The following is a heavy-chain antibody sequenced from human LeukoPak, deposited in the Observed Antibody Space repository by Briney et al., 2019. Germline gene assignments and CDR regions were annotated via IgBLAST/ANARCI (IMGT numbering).Heavy chain of an antibody. V-gene: IGHV4-59*01. J-gene: IGHJ4*02. Sequence: NPSETLSLTCTVSGGSISSYYWSWIRQPPGKGLEWIGYIYYSGSTNYNPSLKSRVTISVDTSKNQFSLKLSSVTAADTAVYYCARVGILTGLDYWGQGTLVTVSS. CDR2: IYYSGST. CDR3: ARVGILTGLDY. CDR1: GGSISSYY. D-gene: IGHD3-9*01.